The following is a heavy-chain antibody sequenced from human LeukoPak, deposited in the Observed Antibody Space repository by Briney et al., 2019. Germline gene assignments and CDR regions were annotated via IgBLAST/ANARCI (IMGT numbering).Heavy chain of an antibody. V-gene: IGHV1-8*03. J-gene: IGHJ4*02. CDR2: MNPNSGNT. Sequence: GASVKVSCKASGYTFTSYDINWVRQATGQGLEWMGWMNPNSGNTDYAQKFQGRVTITRNTSISTAYMELSSLRSEDTAVYYCATSRPGNYFPNYWGQGTLVTVSS. CDR1: GYTFTSYD. CDR3: ATSRPGNYFPNY. D-gene: IGHD2/OR15-2a*01.